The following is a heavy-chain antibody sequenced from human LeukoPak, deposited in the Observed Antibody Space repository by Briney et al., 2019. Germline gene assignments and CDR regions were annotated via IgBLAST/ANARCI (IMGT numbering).Heavy chain of an antibody. D-gene: IGHD3-10*01. CDR3: ARDREKRRGRDYYYYMDV. CDR2: INSDGSST. Sequence: GGSLRLSCAASGFTFSSYWMHWVRQAPGKGLVWVSRINSDGSSTSYADSVKGRFTISRDNAKNTLYLQMNGLRAEDTAVYYCARDREKRRGRDYYYYMDVWGKGTTVTVSS. V-gene: IGHV3-74*01. CDR1: GFTFSSYW. J-gene: IGHJ6*03.